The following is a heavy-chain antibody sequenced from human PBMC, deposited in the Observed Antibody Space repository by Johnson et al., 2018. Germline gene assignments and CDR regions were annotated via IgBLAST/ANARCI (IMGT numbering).Heavy chain of an antibody. D-gene: IGHD5-18*01. CDR2: IYYDGSNK. CDR1: GFTFSSYG. CDR3: ARDLAAMADYYYGMDV. J-gene: IGHJ6*04. V-gene: IGHV3-33*01. Sequence: VQLVESGGGVVQPGRSLRLSCAASGFTFSSYGMNWVRQAPGKGLEWVAVIYYDGSNKYYADSVKGRFTISRDNSKNTLYLQMDSLKVEDTAGYYCARDLAAMADYYYGMDVWGNGTTVTVSS.